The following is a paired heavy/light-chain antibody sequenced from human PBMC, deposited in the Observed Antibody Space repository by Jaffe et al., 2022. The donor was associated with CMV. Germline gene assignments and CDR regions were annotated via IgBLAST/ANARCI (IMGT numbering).Light chain of an antibody. CDR3: MQGALWPPT. V-gene: IGKV2-30*01. Sequence: DVVMTQSPLSLPVTLGQPASISCRSSQSLVYSDGDTYLNWFQQRPGQSPRLLISKVSNRDSGVPDRFSGSGSGTDFTLKISRVEAEDVGVYYCMQGALWPPTFGQGTKLDIK. CDR1: QSLVYSDGDTY. J-gene: IGKJ2*01. CDR2: KVS.
Heavy chain of an antibody. Sequence: QVQLAQSGAEVKKPGASVKVSCQVSGDTLGELSMHWVRQAPGKGLEWMGGYDPEDGEIKSAQKFQGRVTMTEDRLTDTAYMQLSSLKSEDTAVYYCATHRLVAFQPTYAFNFWGQGTLVTVSS. D-gene: IGHD2-8*02. CDR2: YDPEDGEI. CDR1: GDTLGELS. J-gene: IGHJ3*01. V-gene: IGHV1-24*01. CDR3: ATHRLVAFQPTYAFNF.